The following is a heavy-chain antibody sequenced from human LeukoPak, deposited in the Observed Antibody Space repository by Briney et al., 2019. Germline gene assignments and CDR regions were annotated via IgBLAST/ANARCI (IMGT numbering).Heavy chain of an antibody. Sequence: PSETLSLTCAVYGGSFSGYYWSWIRQPPGKGLEWIGEINHSGSTNYNPSLKSRVTISVDTSKNQFSLKLSSVTAADTAVYYCVRGRSGWYVESFDSWGQGTLVTVSS. V-gene: IGHV4-34*01. CDR3: VRGRSGWYVESFDS. CDR1: GGSFSGYY. D-gene: IGHD6-19*01. CDR2: INHSGST. J-gene: IGHJ4*02.